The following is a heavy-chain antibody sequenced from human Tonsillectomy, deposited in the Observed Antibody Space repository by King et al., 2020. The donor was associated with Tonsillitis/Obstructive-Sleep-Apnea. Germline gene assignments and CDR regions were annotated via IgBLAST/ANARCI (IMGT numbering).Heavy chain of an antibody. J-gene: IGHJ5*02. CDR3: ARGVGKEGP. CDR2: TRKKANSYTT. D-gene: IGHD1-26*01. Sequence: VQLVESGGGLVQPGGSLRLSCAASGFTLSDHYMAWVRQAPGKGLEWVGRTRKKANSYTTEYAASVKGRFTISRDDSKNSRYLQMNSLKTEDAAVYYCARGVGKEGPWGQGTLVTVSS. CDR1: GFTLSDHY. V-gene: IGHV3-72*01.